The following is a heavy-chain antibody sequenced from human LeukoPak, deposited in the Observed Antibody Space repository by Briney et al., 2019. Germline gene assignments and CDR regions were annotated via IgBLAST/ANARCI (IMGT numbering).Heavy chain of an antibody. D-gene: IGHD6-19*01. CDR1: GDSISNYY. CDR2: MYNRGST. J-gene: IGHJ4*02. CDR3: ARTEKAVTGTLDY. V-gene: IGHV4-59*01. Sequence: PSETLSLTCTVSGDSISNYYWSWILQSPGKELEWIGYMYNRGSTIYNPSLKSRVTISTDTSKNQFSLRLTSVTAADTAIYYCARTEKAVTGTLDYWGKGTLITVSS.